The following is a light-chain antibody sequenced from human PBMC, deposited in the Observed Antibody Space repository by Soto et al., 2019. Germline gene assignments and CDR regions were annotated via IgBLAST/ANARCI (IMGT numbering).Light chain of an antibody. V-gene: IGLV2-14*01. CDR1: SSDIGGYSY. Sequence: QSVLTQPASVSGSPGQSITISCIGTSSDIGGYSYVSWYQQHPGKAPKLMIYEVRNRPSGVSNPFSGSKSGNTASLTISGLQADDEADDYCSSYTTSSTLLYVFGTGTKLTVL. J-gene: IGLJ1*01. CDR3: SSYTTSSTLLYV. CDR2: EVR.